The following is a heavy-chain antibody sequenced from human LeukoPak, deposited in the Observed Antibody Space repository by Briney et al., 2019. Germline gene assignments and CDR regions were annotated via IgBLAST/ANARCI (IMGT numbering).Heavy chain of an antibody. Sequence: PSQTLSLTCTVSGGSISSGDYYWSWIRQPPGKGLEWIGSVYYTGASYYNPSLKSRVTISIDTSKNHFSLNLTSVTAADTAVYYCARGAPPQNWGQGALVTVSS. CDR2: VYYTGAS. CDR1: GGSISSGDYY. CDR3: ARGAPPQN. V-gene: IGHV4-39*07. J-gene: IGHJ4*02.